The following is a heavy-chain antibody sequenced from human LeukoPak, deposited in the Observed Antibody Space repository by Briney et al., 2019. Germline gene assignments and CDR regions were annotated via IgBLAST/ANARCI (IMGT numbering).Heavy chain of an antibody. CDR3: ARTYSSGWYPFSGMDV. Sequence: PSETLSLTCTVSGGSISSGGYYWSWIRQHPGKGLEWIGYIYYSGSTYYNPSLKSRVTISVDTSKNQFSLKLSSVTAADTAVYYCARTYSSGWYPFSGMDVWGQGTTVTVSS. V-gene: IGHV4-31*03. CDR1: GGSISSGGYY. CDR2: IYYSGST. D-gene: IGHD6-19*01. J-gene: IGHJ6*02.